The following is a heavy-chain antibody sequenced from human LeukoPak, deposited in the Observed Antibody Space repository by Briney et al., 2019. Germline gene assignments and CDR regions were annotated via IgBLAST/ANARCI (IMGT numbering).Heavy chain of an antibody. Sequence: PGGSLRLSCAASGFTFSSYAMSWVRQAPGKGLERVSAISGSGGSTYYADSVKGRFTISRDNSKNTLYLQMNSLRAEDTAVYYCAKGAYYDILTGYLIVRWGQGTLVTVSS. CDR2: ISGSGGST. D-gene: IGHD3-9*01. CDR3: AKGAYYDILTGYLIVR. J-gene: IGHJ4*02. V-gene: IGHV3-23*01. CDR1: GFTFSSYA.